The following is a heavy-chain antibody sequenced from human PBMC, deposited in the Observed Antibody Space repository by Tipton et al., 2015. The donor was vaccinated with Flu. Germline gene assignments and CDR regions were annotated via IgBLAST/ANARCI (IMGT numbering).Heavy chain of an antibody. V-gene: IGHV3-33*08. D-gene: IGHD3-9*01. J-gene: IGHJ4*02. CDR1: GFSFSDYG. CDR3: ARGYDILTDGGGFFDY. CDR2: IWFDGSNK. Sequence: SLRLSCAASGFSFSDYGMHWVRQAPGKGLEWVAGIWFDGSNKYYADSVKGRFTFSRDNSKNTLYLQMNSLRAEDTAVYYCARGYDILTDGGGFFDYWGQGTLVTVSS.